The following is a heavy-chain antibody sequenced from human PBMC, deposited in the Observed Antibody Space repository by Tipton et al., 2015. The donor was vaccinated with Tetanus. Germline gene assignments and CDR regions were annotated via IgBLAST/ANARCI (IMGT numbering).Heavy chain of an antibody. Sequence: TLSLTCSVSGASIYSYYWSWIRQPPGKGLEWIGNIYSSGSTYYNPSLKSRVTISVDTSRNQFSLRLKSVTPADTAMYYCARDHRLSASYAGWFDPWGQGTLVTVSS. CDR2: IYSSGST. J-gene: IGHJ5*02. CDR3: ARDHRLSASYAGWFDP. CDR1: GASIYSYY. D-gene: IGHD2-8*01. V-gene: IGHV4-59*01.